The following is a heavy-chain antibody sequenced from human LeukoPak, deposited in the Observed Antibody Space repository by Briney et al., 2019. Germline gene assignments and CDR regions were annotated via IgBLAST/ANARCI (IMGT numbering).Heavy chain of an antibody. Sequence: SETLSLTCTVSGGSISSYYWSWIRQPAWKGLEWIGRIYTSGSTNYNPSLKSRVTMSVDTSKNQFSLKLSSVTAADTAVYYCARDGGPPLYCSGGSCYSGVYYYYYYMDVWGKGTTVTVSS. V-gene: IGHV4-4*07. J-gene: IGHJ6*03. CDR3: ARDGGPPLYCSGGSCYSGVYYYYYYMDV. CDR2: IYTSGST. CDR1: GGSISSYY. D-gene: IGHD2-15*01.